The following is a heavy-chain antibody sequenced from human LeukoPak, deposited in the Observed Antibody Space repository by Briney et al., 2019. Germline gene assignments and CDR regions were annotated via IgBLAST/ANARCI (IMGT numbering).Heavy chain of an antibody. D-gene: IGHD3-22*01. CDR2: ISSSSSYI. J-gene: IGHJ4*02. CDR3: AREGANYYDSSGLDY. Sequence: PGGSLRLSCAASGFTFSSYSMNWVRQAPGKGLEWVSSISSSSSYIYYADSVKGRFTISRDNAKNSLYLQMNSLRAEDTAVYYCAREGANYYDSSGLDYWGQGTLVTVSS. V-gene: IGHV3-21*01. CDR1: GFTFSSYS.